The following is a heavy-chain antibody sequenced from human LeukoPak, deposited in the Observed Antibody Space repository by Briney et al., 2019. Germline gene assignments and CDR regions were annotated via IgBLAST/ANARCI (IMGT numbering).Heavy chain of an antibody. D-gene: IGHD6-13*01. J-gene: IGHJ4*02. Sequence: ASVKVSCKASGYTFTDNYIQWVRQAPGQGLEWMGWVNPNTGGTKYEQRFQGRVTMTGDTSINTAYMELSSLRSDDTAVYYCARVPRWGSSWYYFDYWGQGTLVTVTS. CDR3: ARVPRWGSSWYYFDY. CDR1: GYTFTDNY. CDR2: VNPNTGGT. V-gene: IGHV1-2*02.